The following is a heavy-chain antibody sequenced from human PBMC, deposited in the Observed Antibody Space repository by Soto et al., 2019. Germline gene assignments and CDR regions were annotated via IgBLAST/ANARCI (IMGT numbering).Heavy chain of an antibody. D-gene: IGHD2-2*01. J-gene: IGHJ5*02. CDR3: AGVDCSSTSCTPTMANWFDP. CDR1: GGTFSSYA. CDR2: IIPIFGTA. Sequence: QVQLVQSGAEVKKPGSSVKVSCKASGGTFSSYAISWVRQAPGQGLEWMGGIIPIFGTANYAQKFQGRVTITADKSTSTAYMELSSLRSEDTAVYYCAGVDCSSTSCTPTMANWFDPWGQGTLVTVSS. V-gene: IGHV1-69*06.